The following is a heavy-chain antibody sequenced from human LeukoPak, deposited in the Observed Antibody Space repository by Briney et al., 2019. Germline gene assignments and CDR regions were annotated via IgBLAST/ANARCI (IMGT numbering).Heavy chain of an antibody. J-gene: IGHJ4*02. V-gene: IGHV3-64D*06. Sequence: PGGSLRLSCAASGFSFNGYWMAWVRQAPGKGLEYVSAISSNGGSTYYADSVKGRFTISRDNSKNTLYLQMSSLRAEDTAVYYCVKAGCSSTSCPPRDYWGQGTLVTVSS. CDR2: ISSNGGST. CDR1: GFSFNGYW. CDR3: VKAGCSSTSCPPRDY. D-gene: IGHD2-2*01.